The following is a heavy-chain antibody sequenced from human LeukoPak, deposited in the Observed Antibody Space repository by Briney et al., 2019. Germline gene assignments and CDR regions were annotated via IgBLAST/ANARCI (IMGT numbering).Heavy chain of an antibody. CDR3: ARTGSYDFWSGYYFDWFDP. D-gene: IGHD3-3*01. CDR2: ISSSSSYI. Sequence: PGGSLRLSCAASGFTFSSYSMNWVRQAPGKGLEWVSSISSSSSYIYYADSVKGRFTISRDNAKNSLYLQMNSLSAEDTAVYYCARTGSYDFWSGYYFDWFDPWGQGTLVTVSS. J-gene: IGHJ5*02. V-gene: IGHV3-21*01. CDR1: GFTFSSYS.